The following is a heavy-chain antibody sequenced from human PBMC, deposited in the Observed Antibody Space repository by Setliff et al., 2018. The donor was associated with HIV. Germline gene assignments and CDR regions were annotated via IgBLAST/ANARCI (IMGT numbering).Heavy chain of an antibody. Sequence: PSENLSLTCTVSGGSISSYYWSWIRQPQGKGLEWVGYIYYSGSTTYNPSLKSRVTLSVGTSKNQFSLKLSSVTAADTAVYYCARHLYYYDNNGYLQPYYYMDVWGKGTTVTVSS. CDR2: IYYSGST. CDR1: GGSISSYY. D-gene: IGHD3-22*01. V-gene: IGHV4-59*08. J-gene: IGHJ6*03. CDR3: ARHLYYYDNNGYLQPYYYMDV.